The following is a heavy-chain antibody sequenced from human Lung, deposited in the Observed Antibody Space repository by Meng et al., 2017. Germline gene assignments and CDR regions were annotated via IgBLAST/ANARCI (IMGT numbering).Heavy chain of an antibody. CDR3: ARGGVTTDD. D-gene: IGHD4-17*01. CDR1: VFTFSTHW. Sequence: EVQLVAVGGGLVQPGGALRLSCAASVFTFSTHWMHWVRQAPGKGLEWVSRITGDGSSTIYADSVQGRFTMSRDNAKNTLSLQMNSLRAEDTAVYYCARGGVTTDDWGQGTLVTVSS. V-gene: IGHV3-74*01. CDR2: ITGDGSST. J-gene: IGHJ4*02.